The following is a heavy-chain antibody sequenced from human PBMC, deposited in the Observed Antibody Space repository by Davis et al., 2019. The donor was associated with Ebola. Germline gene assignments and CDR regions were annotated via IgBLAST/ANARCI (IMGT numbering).Heavy chain of an antibody. J-gene: IGHJ3*02. Sequence: SETLSLTCAVSGDSIISSKWWSWLRQPPGKGLEWIGEIYHTGPTNYNPSLKSRVTISIDKSKNQFSLKLSSVTAADTAVYYCARGIRVVVADAFDIWGQGTMVTVSS. D-gene: IGHD3-22*01. V-gene: IGHV4-4*02. CDR2: IYHTGPT. CDR3: ARGIRVVVADAFDI. CDR1: GDSIISSKW.